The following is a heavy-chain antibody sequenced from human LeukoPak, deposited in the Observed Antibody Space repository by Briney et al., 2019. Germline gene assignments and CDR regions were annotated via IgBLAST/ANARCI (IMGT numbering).Heavy chain of an antibody. D-gene: IGHD3-10*01. V-gene: IGHV3-48*03. CDR1: GFTFSSYE. Sequence: GGSLRLSCAAFGFTFSSYEMNWVRQAPGKGLEWVSYISSSGSTIYYADSVKGRFTISRDNAKNSPYLQMNSLRAEDTAVYYCASGLWFGDNWFDPWGQGTLVTVSS. J-gene: IGHJ5*02. CDR2: ISSSGSTI. CDR3: ASGLWFGDNWFDP.